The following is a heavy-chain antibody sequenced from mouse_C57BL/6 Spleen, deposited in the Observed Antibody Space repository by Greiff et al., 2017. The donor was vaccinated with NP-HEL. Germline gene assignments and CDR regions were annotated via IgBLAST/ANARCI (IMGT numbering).Heavy chain of an antibody. J-gene: IGHJ2*01. V-gene: IGHV1-80*01. Sequence: QVHVKQSGAELVKPGASVKISCKASGYAFSSYWMNWVKQRPGKGLEWIGQIYPGDGDTNYNGKFKGKATLTADKSSSTAYMQLSSLTSEDSAVYFCARGGLYYSTYEDYWGQGTTLTVSS. CDR3: ARGGLYYSTYEDY. D-gene: IGHD2-5*01. CDR2: IYPGDGDT. CDR1: GYAFSSYW.